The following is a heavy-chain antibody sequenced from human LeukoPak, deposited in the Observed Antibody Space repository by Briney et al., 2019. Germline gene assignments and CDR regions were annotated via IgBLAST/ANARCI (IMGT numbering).Heavy chain of an antibody. V-gene: IGHV3-30-3*02. D-gene: IGHD2-21*02. J-gene: IGHJ3*02. CDR2: ISYDGSNK. Sequence: GGSLRLSCAASGFTFSSYAMHWVRQAPGKGLEWVAVISYDGSNKYYADSVKGRFTISRDNSKNTLYLQMNSLRAEDTAVYYCAKIFHVVVTAMDLDAFDIWGQGTMVTVSS. CDR3: AKIFHVVVTAMDLDAFDI. CDR1: GFTFSSYA.